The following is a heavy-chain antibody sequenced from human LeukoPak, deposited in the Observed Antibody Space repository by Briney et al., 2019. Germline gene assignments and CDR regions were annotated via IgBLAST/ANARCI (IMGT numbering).Heavy chain of an antibody. J-gene: IGHJ4*02. CDR2: INPNSGVT. D-gene: IGHD5-12*01. CDR3: ATAVLYGGNDFDY. V-gene: IGHV1-2*02. CDR1: GYTFTGYY. Sequence: ASVKVSCKASGYTFTGYYMHWVRQAPGQGHEWMGWINPNSGVTKFAQRFQGRVTMTRDTSTSTAYLDLSSLRSDDTAVYYCATAVLYGGNDFDYWGQGTLVTVSS.